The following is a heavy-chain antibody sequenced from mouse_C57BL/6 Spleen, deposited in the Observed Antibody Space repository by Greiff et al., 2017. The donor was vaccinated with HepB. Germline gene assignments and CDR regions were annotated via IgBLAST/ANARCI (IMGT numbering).Heavy chain of an antibody. CDR1: GFTFSDYY. Sequence: EVMLVESEGGLVQPGSSMKLSCTASGFTFSDYYMAWVRQVPEKGLEWVANINYDGSSTYYLDSLKSRFIISRDNAKNILYLQMSSLKSEDTATYYCARDKRYYGSSDWYFDVWGTGTTVTVSS. J-gene: IGHJ1*03. D-gene: IGHD1-1*01. V-gene: IGHV5-16*01. CDR3: ARDKRYYGSSDWYFDV. CDR2: INYDGSST.